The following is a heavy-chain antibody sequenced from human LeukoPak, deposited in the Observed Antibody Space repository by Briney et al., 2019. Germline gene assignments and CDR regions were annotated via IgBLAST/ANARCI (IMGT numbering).Heavy chain of an antibody. CDR1: GGSFSGYY. Sequence: SETLSPTCVVSGGSFSGYYWSWIRQPPGKGLEWIGEINNSGSTNYNPSLKSRVTISVDTSKNQFSLKLSSVTAADTAVYYCATISNYYMDVWGKGTTVTVSS. CDR3: ATISNYYMDV. CDR2: INNSGST. V-gene: IGHV4-34*01. D-gene: IGHD3-3*01. J-gene: IGHJ6*03.